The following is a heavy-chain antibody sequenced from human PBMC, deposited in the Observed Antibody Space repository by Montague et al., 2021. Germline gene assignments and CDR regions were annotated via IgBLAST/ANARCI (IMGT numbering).Heavy chain of an antibody. CDR3: AKQDYFVSGTSYKGFDP. D-gene: IGHD3-10*01. J-gene: IGHJ5*02. CDR2: MFYGGAT. V-gene: IGHV4-59*08. CDR1: SGSISHAH. Sequence: SETLSLTCTVSSGSISHAHWSWVRQPPGKGLEWLGSMFYGGATSNNPPLKSRVTMSIDTSTNQFSLKLSFVTAADTAVYYCAKQDYFVSGTSYKGFDPWGQGILVTVSS.